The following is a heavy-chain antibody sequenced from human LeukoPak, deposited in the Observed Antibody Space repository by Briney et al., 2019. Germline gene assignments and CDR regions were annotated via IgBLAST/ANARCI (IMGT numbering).Heavy chain of an antibody. D-gene: IGHD3-9*01. CDR3: ARDYTGYFP. V-gene: IGHV3-7*03. CDR2: IKTDGSEK. CDR1: VFTFTTYW. J-gene: IGHJ5*02. Sequence: GGSLRLSCAASVFTFTTYWMHWVRQAPGKGLEWVANIKTDGSEKYYVDPVKGRFTISRDNAKNSLYLQMNSLRAEDTAVYYCARDYTGYFPWGQGTLVIVSS.